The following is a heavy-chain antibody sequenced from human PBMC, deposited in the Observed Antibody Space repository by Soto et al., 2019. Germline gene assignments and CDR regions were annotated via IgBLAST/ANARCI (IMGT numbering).Heavy chain of an antibody. V-gene: IGHV3-53*02. D-gene: IGHD2-2*01. CDR2: TLSGGTT. Sequence: VPLVETGGSLIQSGGSLRLSCAASGFTVADNYMIWVRQPPGKGLEWVSTTLSGGTTQYASSVKGRFTVSRDISKNPLYLQMNNLRAEDTALYYCARNPPSAIQGWAFGMDVWGQGTTVSVSS. CDR3: ARNPPSAIQGWAFGMDV. J-gene: IGHJ6*02. CDR1: GFTVADNY.